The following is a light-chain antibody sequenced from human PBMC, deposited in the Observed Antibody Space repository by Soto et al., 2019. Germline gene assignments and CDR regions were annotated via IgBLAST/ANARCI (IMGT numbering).Light chain of an antibody. V-gene: IGLV1-44*01. Sequence: QSVLTQPPSASGTPGQRVTISCSGSSSNIGSDAVSWYQQLPVRAPKLLIYSNNQRPSGVPNRFSGSKSGTSATLAISGLQSEDEDDYYCAAWDDSLNSQLFGTGTKLTVL. CDR3: AAWDDSLNSQL. CDR1: SSNIGSDA. CDR2: SNN. J-gene: IGLJ1*01.